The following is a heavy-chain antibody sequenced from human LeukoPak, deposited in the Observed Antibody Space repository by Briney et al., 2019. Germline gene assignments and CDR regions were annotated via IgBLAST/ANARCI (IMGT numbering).Heavy chain of an antibody. J-gene: IGHJ4*02. CDR1: GGSISSYY. CDR3: ARDWNGGIYFDY. CDR2: INYSGGT. Sequence: PSETLSLTCTVSGGSISSYYWSWIRQPPGKGLEWIGYINYSGGTKYDPSLKSRVTISIDTPKNQFSLKLSSVAAADTAVYYCARDWNGGIYFDYWGQGTLVTVSS. D-gene: IGHD1-1*01. V-gene: IGHV4-59*01.